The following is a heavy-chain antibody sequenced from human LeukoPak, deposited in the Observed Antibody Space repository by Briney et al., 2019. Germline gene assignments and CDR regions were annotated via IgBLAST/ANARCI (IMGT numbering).Heavy chain of an antibody. J-gene: IGHJ4*02. CDR1: GFTVSSNS. Sequence: GGSLRLSCAVSGFTVSSNSMSWVRQAPGKGLVRVSHINTDGSSTTYADSVKGRLTISRDNAKNTLYLQMNSLRAEDTAVYYCARSGGSSSLGYWGQGTLVTVSS. CDR2: INTDGSST. V-gene: IGHV3-74*01. CDR3: ARSGGSSSLGY. D-gene: IGHD6-6*01.